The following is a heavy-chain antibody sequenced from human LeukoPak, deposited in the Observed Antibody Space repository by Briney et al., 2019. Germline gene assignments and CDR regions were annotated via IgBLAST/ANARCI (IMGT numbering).Heavy chain of an antibody. D-gene: IGHD1-26*01. V-gene: IGHV3-33*01. CDR3: ARASASGGATDY. CDR1: GFTFSSYG. Sequence: GRSLRLSCAASGFTFSSYGMHWVRQAPGKGLEWVAVIWYDGSNKYYADSVKGRFTISRDNSKNTLYLQMNSLRAGDTAVYYCARASASGGATDYWGQGTLVTVSS. J-gene: IGHJ4*02. CDR2: IWYDGSNK.